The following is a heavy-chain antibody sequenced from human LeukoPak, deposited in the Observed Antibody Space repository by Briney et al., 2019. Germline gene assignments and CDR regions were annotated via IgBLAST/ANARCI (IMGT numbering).Heavy chain of an antibody. CDR2: ISVSGGSVGST. Sequence: GGSLRLSCAASGFTFYNYAMSWVRRAPGHGLERVSAISVSGGSVGSTDYAESVKGRITISRDNSKNPLYLQMNSLRVEDTDVYYCAKGPILTTYPQGYFAYWGQGTLVTVSS. V-gene: IGHV3-23*01. D-gene: IGHD3-9*01. CDR1: GFTFYNYA. CDR3: AKGPILTTYPQGYFAY. J-gene: IGHJ4*02.